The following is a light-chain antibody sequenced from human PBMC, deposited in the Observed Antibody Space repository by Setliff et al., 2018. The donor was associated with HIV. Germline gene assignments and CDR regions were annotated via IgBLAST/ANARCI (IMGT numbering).Light chain of an antibody. CDR2: EVT. Sequence: QSVLTQPASVSGSPGQSITISCTGTSSDVGSYNLVSWYQQHPGKSPKFMIYEVTKRPSGVSNRFSGSKSGNTASLTISGLQAEDEADYYCCSYAGSSTLVFGGGTKVTVL. CDR1: SSDVGSYNL. J-gene: IGLJ2*01. CDR3: CSYAGSSTLV. V-gene: IGLV2-23*02.